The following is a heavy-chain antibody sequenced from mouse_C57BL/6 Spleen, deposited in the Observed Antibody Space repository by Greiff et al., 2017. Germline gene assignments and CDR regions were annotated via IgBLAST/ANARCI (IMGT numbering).Heavy chain of an antibody. V-gene: IGHV5-16*01. CDR3: ASSYDGYYEFAY. J-gene: IGHJ3*01. CDR1: GFTFSDYY. Sequence: EVKVVESEGGLVQPGSSMKLSCTASGFTFSDYYMAWVRQVPEKGLEWVANINYDGSSTYYLDSLKSRFIISRDNAKNILYLQMSSLKSEDTATYYCASSYDGYYEFAYWGQGTLVTVSA. CDR2: INYDGSST. D-gene: IGHD2-3*01.